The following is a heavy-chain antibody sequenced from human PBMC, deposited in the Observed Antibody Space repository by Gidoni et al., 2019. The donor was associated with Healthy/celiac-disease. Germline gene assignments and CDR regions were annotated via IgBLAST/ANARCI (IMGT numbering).Heavy chain of an antibody. J-gene: IGHJ4*02. V-gene: IGHV4-39*01. CDR2: IYYSGSP. Sequence: QLQLQESGPGLVKPSETLSLTCTVSGGSISSSSYYWAWIRQPPGKGLEWIGSIYYSGSPSYNPSLKSRVTISLDTSKNQFSLKLSSVTAADTAVYYCARRTAAAGTIPTRWGQGTLVTVSS. CDR3: ARRTAAAGTIPTR. D-gene: IGHD6-13*01. CDR1: GGSISSSSYY.